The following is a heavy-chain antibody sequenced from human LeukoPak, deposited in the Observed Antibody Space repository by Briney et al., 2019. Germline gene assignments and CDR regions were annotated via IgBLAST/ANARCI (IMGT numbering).Heavy chain of an antibody. Sequence: ASVKVSCKVSGYTLTELSMHWVRQAPGKGLEWMGGFDPEDGETIYAQKFQGRVTMTEDTSTDTAYVELSSLRSEDTAVYYCATAYSGSYQASFTFFDYWGQGTLVTVSS. V-gene: IGHV1-24*01. J-gene: IGHJ4*02. CDR2: FDPEDGET. CDR1: GYTLTELS. D-gene: IGHD1-26*01. CDR3: ATAYSGSYQASFTFFDY.